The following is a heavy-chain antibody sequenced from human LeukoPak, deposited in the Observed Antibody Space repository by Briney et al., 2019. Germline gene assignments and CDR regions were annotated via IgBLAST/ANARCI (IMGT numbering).Heavy chain of an antibody. CDR3: ARGTPNDY. CDR1: GFTFSSYE. Sequence: GGSLRLSCAASGFTFSSYEMHWVRQAPGKGLEYVSAISSNGDSTYYANFVKGRFIISRDNSKNTLYLQMNSLRAEDTAVYYCARGTPNDYWGQGTLVTVSS. CDR2: ISSNGDST. V-gene: IGHV3-64*01. J-gene: IGHJ4*02.